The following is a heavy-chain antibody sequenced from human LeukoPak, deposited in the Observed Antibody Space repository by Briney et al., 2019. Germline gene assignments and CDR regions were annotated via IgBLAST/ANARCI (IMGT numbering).Heavy chain of an antibody. V-gene: IGHV1-18*04. CDR2: ISAYNGNT. Sequence: ASVKVSCKASGYTFTSYGISWVRQAPGQGLEWMGWISAYNGNTNYAQKLQGRVTMTTDTSTSTAYMELRSLRSDDTAVYYCARDSDWNTVNYYYGMDVWGKGPTVTVSS. CDR3: ARDSDWNTVNYYYGMDV. CDR1: GYTFTSYG. D-gene: IGHD1/OR15-1a*01. J-gene: IGHJ6*04.